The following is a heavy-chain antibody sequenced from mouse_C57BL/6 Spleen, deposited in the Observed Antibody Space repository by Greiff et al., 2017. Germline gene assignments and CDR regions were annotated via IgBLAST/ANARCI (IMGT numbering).Heavy chain of an antibody. CDR2: IYPGSGST. D-gene: IGHD2-2*01. CDR1: GYTFTSYW. J-gene: IGHJ4*01. Sequence: VQLQQPGAELVKPGASVKMSCKASGYTFTSYWITWVKQRPGQGLEWIGDIYPGSGSTNYNEKFKSKATLTVDTSSSTAYMQLSSLTSEDSAVYYCARSDGYDSYYAMDYWGQGTSVTVSS. CDR3: ARSDGYDSYYAMDY. V-gene: IGHV1-55*01.